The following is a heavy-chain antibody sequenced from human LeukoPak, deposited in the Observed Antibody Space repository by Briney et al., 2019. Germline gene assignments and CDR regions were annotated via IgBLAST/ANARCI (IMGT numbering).Heavy chain of an antibody. CDR3: AKGTPITP. V-gene: IGHV3-23*01. D-gene: IGHD3-10*01. Sequence: AGGSLRLSCAASGFTFSSSAMSWVRQAQGKGLEWVSSISGSGSGGSTYYADSVKGRFTISRDNSKNTLYLQMNSLRAEDTAVYYCAKGTPITPWGQGTLVTVSS. CDR1: GFTFSSSA. CDR2: ISGSGSGGST. J-gene: IGHJ4*02.